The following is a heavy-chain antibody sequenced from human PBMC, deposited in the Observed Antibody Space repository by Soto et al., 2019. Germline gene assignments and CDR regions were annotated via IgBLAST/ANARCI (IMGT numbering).Heavy chain of an antibody. V-gene: IGHV3-23*01. CDR1: GFTFSSYA. CDR2: ISGSGGST. J-gene: IGHJ6*03. CDR3: AKSRHYYYYMDV. Sequence: EVQLLESGGGLVQPGGSLRLSCAASGFTFSSYAMSWVRQAPGKGLEWVSAISGSGGSTYYADSVKGRFTISRDNSKNMLYLQMNTLRAEDTPVYYCAKSRHYYYYMDVWGKGTTVTVSS.